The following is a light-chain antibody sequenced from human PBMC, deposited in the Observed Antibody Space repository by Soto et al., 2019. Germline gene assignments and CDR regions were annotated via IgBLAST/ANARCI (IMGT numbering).Light chain of an antibody. CDR3: QEVHSYPHT. CDR2: AAS. J-gene: IGKJ2*01. V-gene: IGKV1-9*01. Sequence: DVQLTQSPSFLSASVGDRVTITCRASQGISSHLAWYQQRPGKGPKLLIYAASTLQSGVPSRFSGSGSGTEFTLAISSLQPEDFATYYFQEVHSYPHTFGQRTKLEIK. CDR1: QGISSH.